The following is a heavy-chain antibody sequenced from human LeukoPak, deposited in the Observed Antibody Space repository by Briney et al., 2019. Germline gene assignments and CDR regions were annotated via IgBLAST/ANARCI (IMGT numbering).Heavy chain of an antibody. J-gene: IGHJ4*02. V-gene: IGHV4-34*01. CDR2: INHSGST. CDR1: GGSFSGYY. D-gene: IGHD3-22*01. CDR3: ARGYDSSGYHFDY. Sequence: SETLSLTCAVYGGSFSGYYWSWIRQPPGKGLEWIGEINHSGSTNYNPSLKSRVTIPVDTSKNQFSLKLSSVTAADTAVYYCARGYDSSGYHFDYWGQGTLVTVSS.